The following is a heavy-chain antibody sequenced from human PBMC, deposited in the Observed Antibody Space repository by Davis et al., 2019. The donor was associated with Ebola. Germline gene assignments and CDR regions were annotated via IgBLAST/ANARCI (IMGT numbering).Heavy chain of an antibody. Sequence: PGGSLRLSCAASGFIIDGYWMSWVRQAPGKGLEWVATIKEDGSEKYYVDSVKGRFTISKDNARNSLYLQMNSLRVDDTAVYYCASPSSGVAGWGQGTLVTVSS. CDR2: IKEDGSEK. D-gene: IGHD6-19*01. CDR3: ASPSSGVAG. V-gene: IGHV3-7*03. J-gene: IGHJ1*01. CDR1: GFIIDGYW.